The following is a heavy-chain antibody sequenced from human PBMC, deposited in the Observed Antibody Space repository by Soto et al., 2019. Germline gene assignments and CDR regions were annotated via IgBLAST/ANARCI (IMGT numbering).Heavy chain of an antibody. CDR1: GLTFDDYA. CDR2: ISWNSGSI. Sequence: PGGSLRLSCAASGLTFDDYAMHWVRQAPGKGLEWVSGISWNSGSIGYADSVKGRFTISRDNAKNSLYLQMNSLRAEDTALYYCAKDGQFGVVNYYFDYWGQGTLVTVSS. CDR3: AKDGQFGVVNYYFDY. V-gene: IGHV3-9*01. J-gene: IGHJ4*02. D-gene: IGHD3-3*01.